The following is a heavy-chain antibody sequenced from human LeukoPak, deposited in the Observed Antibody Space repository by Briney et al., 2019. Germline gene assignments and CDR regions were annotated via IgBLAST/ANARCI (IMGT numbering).Heavy chain of an antibody. V-gene: IGHV1-18*01. CDR2: ISAYNGNT. Sequence: ASVKVSCKASGYTFTSYGISWVRQAPGQGLEWMGWISAYNGNTNYAQKLQGRVTMTTDTSTSTAYMELRSPRSDDTAVYYCARERIYYGSGGDLTDARLYYYYGMDVWGQGTTVTVSS. CDR1: GYTFTSYG. J-gene: IGHJ6*02. D-gene: IGHD3-10*01. CDR3: ARERIYYGSGGDLTDARLYYYYGMDV.